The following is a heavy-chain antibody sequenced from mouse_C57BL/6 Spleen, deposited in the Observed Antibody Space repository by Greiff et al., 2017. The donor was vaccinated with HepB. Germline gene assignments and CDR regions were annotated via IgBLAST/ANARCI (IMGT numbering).Heavy chain of an antibody. V-gene: IGHV5-4*01. CDR1: GFTFSSYA. J-gene: IGHJ1*03. CDR3: ARDLGYSNYGGYFDV. CDR2: ISDGGSYT. D-gene: IGHD2-5*01. Sequence: EVMLVESGGGLVKPGGSLKLSCAASGFTFSSYAMSWVRQTPEKRLEWVATISDGGSYTYYPDNVKGRFTISRDNAKNNLYLQMSHLKSEDTAMYYCARDLGYSNYGGYFDVWGTGTTVTVSS.